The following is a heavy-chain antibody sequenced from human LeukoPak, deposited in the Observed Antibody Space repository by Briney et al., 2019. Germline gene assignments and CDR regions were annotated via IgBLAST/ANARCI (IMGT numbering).Heavy chain of an antibody. CDR3: ARPKAGYSSTDAFDI. V-gene: IGHV4-59*12. D-gene: IGHD6-19*01. J-gene: IGHJ3*02. Sequence: SETLSLTCTVSGGSISSYYWSWIRQSPGKGLECIGYIHYTGSTNYNPSLKSRVTISADTSNNQVSLNLFSVTAADTAAYYCARPKAGYSSTDAFDIWGQGTEVTVSS. CDR2: IHYTGST. CDR1: GGSISSYY.